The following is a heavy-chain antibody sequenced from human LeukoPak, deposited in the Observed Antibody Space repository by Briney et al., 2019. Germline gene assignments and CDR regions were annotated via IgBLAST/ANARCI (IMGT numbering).Heavy chain of an antibody. D-gene: IGHD5-18*01. CDR3: AKDLPTTAMVSYYFDY. Sequence: GSSLRLSCAASGFTFSSYAMSWVRQAPGKGLEWVSAISGSGGSTYYADSVQGRFTISKDNSKNTLYLQMNSLRAEDTAVYYCAKDLPTTAMVSYYFDYWGQGTLVTVSS. CDR2: ISGSGGST. J-gene: IGHJ4*02. V-gene: IGHV3-23*01. CDR1: GFTFSSYA.